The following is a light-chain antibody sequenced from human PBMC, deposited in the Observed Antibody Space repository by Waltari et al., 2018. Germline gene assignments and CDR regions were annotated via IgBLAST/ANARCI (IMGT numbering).Light chain of an antibody. CDR1: SSNVGRDN. V-gene: IGLV1-47*01. CDR2: NDI. CDR3: AAWDDRLRAYV. J-gene: IGLJ1*01. Sequence: QSVLPQPPSASGTPGQRVTISCSGSSSNVGRDNVYWYQQLPGTAPKLHIYNDIQRPSGVPDRFSGSKSGTSASLAISGLRSEDEGDYYCAAWDDRLRAYVFGTGTQVTVL.